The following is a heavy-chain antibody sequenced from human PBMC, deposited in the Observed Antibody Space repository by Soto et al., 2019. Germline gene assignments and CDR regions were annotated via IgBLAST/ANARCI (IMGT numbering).Heavy chain of an antibody. V-gene: IGHV4-31*03. CDR1: GDSVNSGGYY. CDR2: IYHSGNT. J-gene: IGHJ3*02. D-gene: IGHD3-22*01. CDR3: TRDTYYYDTRGYYYDVRTFDI. Sequence: SETLSLTCTVSGDSVNSGGYYWSWIRQHPGKGLEWIGYIYHSGNTYYNPSLKSRVTISVDTSKNQFSLKLKSVTAADTAVYYCTRDTYYYDTRGYYYDVRTFDIWGQGTMVTVSS.